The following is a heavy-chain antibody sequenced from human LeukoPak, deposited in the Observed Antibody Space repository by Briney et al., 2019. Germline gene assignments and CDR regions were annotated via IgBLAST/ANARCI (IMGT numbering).Heavy chain of an antibody. CDR3: AREGPVSSRFGVVTLYYYYMDV. CDR2: INHSGSS. Sequence: NSSETLSLTCGLYGESFSDYYFTWIRQPPGKGLEWIGDINHSGSSFNHSGSSSYNPSLKSRVTMSVDTSKNQFSLKLSSVTAADTAVYYCAREGPVSSRFGVVTLYYYYMDVWGKGTTVTVSS. D-gene: IGHD3-3*01. J-gene: IGHJ6*03. V-gene: IGHV4-34*01. CDR1: GESFSDYY.